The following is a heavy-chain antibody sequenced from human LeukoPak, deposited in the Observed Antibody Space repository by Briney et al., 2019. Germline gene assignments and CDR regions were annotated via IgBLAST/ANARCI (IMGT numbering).Heavy chain of an antibody. Sequence: ASVKVSCKASGGTFSSYAISWVRQATGQGLEWMGWMNPNSGNTGYAQKFQDRVAMTRNTSISTAYMELNSLTSEDTAVYYCARGQGSHGQQLGDYWGQGTLVAVSS. J-gene: IGHJ4*02. CDR1: GGTFSSYA. V-gene: IGHV1-8*02. CDR2: MNPNSGNT. CDR3: ARGQGSHGQQLGDY. D-gene: IGHD6-13*01.